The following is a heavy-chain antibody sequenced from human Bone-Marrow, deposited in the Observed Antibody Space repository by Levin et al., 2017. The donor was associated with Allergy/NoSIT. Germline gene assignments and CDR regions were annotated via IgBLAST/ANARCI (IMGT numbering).Heavy chain of an antibody. CDR2: VIPIFGTA. J-gene: IGHJ6*02. D-gene: IGHD1-26*01. Sequence: SVKVSCKASGGTFSSQAIGWVRQAPGQGLEWMGAVIPIFGTANYAQKFQGRVTITADESTSTVYMEVSSLRSEDTTVYYCARDWGLRGDGMDVWGQGTTVTVSS. CDR3: ARDWGLRGDGMDV. V-gene: IGHV1-69*13. CDR1: GGTFSSQA.